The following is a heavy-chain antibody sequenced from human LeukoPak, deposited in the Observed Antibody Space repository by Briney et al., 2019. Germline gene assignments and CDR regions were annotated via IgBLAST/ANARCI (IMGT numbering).Heavy chain of an antibody. D-gene: IGHD6-19*01. CDR3: AGSSGWLFDY. CDR2: IKEDGSQT. Sequence: GGSLRLSCAGTGFTFNNYWMNWVRQAPGKGLEWVANIKEDGSQTYYVDSVKGRFTISRNNAKNSVYLQMNSLRAEDTAVYYCAGSSGWLFDYWGQGTLVAVSS. J-gene: IGHJ4*02. CDR1: GFTFNNYW. V-gene: IGHV3-7*01.